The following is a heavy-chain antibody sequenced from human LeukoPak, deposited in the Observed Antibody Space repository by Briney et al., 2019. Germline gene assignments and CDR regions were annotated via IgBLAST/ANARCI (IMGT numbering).Heavy chain of an antibody. Sequence: SVKVSCKASGGTFSSYAISWVRQAPGQGLEWMGRIIPIFGTANYAQKFQGRVTITTDESTSTAYMELSSLRSEDTAVYYCAKFQRGGYFDYWGQGTLVTVSS. D-gene: IGHD1-1*01. J-gene: IGHJ4*02. V-gene: IGHV1-69*05. CDR3: AKFQRGGYFDY. CDR2: IIPIFGTA. CDR1: GGTFSSYA.